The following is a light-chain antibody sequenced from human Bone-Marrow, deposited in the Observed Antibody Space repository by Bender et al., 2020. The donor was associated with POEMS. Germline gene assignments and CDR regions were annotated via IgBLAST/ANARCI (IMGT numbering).Light chain of an antibody. CDR2: DVT. V-gene: IGLV2-11*01. CDR3: SSHAGTFGI. J-gene: IGLJ1*01. CDR1: SSDVGRYNY. Sequence: QSALTQPASVSGSPGQSVTISCTGSSSDVGRYNYVSWYQHHPGKAPKLIIYDVTKRPSGVPDRFSGSKSGNTASLTISGLRAEDETDYYCSSHAGTFGIFGTGTKVTVL.